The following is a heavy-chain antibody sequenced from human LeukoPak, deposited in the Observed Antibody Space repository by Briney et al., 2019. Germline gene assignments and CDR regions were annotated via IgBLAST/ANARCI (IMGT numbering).Heavy chain of an antibody. D-gene: IGHD6-13*01. CDR3: ARGAIPAAVTGGADFDY. V-gene: IGHV5-51*01. CDR2: IYPGDSDT. Sequence: GASLKISCKGSGYRFTSYWIGWVRQMPGKGLEWMGIIYPGDSDTRYSPSFRGQVTISADKSTSTAYLQWRSLWASDTAMYYCARGAIPAAVTGGADFDYWGQGTLVTVS. J-gene: IGHJ4*02. CDR1: GYRFTSYW.